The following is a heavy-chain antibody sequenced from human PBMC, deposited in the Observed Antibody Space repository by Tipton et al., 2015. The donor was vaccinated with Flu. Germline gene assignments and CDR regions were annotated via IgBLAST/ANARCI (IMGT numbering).Heavy chain of an antibody. CDR3: ARDPSLGMPDYFDS. J-gene: IGHJ4*02. V-gene: IGHV4-38-2*02. Sequence: TLSLTCVVSGDSIRNDYFWGWIRQPPGKGLEWIATIHRSRSTKYNPSLKSRVTISVDTSKKQFSLQLRSVTAADTAVYYCARDPSLGMPDYFDSWGQGILVTASS. D-gene: IGHD2-2*01. CDR2: IHRSRST. CDR1: GDSIRNDYF.